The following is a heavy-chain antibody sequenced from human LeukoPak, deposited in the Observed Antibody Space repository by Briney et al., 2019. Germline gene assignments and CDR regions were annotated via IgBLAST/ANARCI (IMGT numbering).Heavy chain of an antibody. V-gene: IGHV1-2*02. CDR3: AREKRWLRLYY. D-gene: IGHD5-12*01. CDR2: ISPTSGGT. CDR1: GYTFTGYY. J-gene: IGHJ4*02. Sequence: ASVKVSCKASGYTFTGYYMHWVRQAPGQGLEWMGWISPTSGGTNYAQKFQGRVTMTRDTSISTAYMELSRLRSDDTAVYYCAREKRWLRLYYWGQGTLVTVSS.